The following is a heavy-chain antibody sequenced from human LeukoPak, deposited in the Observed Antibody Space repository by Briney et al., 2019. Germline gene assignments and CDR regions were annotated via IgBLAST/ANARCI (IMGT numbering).Heavy chain of an antibody. Sequence: ASVKVSCKASGYTFTSYGISWVRQAPGQGLEWMGWISAYNGNTNYAQKLQGRVTMTTDTSTSTAYMELRSLRSDDTAVYYCAAGIAAAGQGWFDPWGQGTLVTVSS. CDR2: ISAYNGNT. V-gene: IGHV1-18*01. CDR1: GYTFTSYG. CDR3: AAGIAAAGQGWFDP. D-gene: IGHD6-13*01. J-gene: IGHJ5*02.